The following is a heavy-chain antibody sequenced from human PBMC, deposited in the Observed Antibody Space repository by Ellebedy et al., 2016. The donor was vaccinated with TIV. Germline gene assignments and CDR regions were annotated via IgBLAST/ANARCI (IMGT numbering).Heavy chain of an antibody. J-gene: IGHJ4*02. CDR3: ARGGSSGSSDY. CDR1: GFTFRSHG. V-gene: IGHV3-30*03. CDR2: LSSDGSNK. D-gene: IGHD3-10*01. Sequence: GGSLRLXCVASGFTFRSHGIYWVRQAPGKGLEWVAVLSSDGSNKYYADSVKGRFTISRDNSKNTLYLQMNSLRTDDMAVYYCARGGSSGSSDYWGQGTLVTVSP.